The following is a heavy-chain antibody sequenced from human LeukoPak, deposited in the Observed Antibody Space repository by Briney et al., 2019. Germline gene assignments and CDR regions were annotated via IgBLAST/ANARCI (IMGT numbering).Heavy chain of an antibody. CDR3: ARGGPYYFDY. CDR1: RGSISSGGYY. V-gene: IGHV4-31*03. J-gene: IGHJ4*02. Sequence: SETLPLTCTVSRGSISSGGYYWSWLRQHPGKGLEWIGYIYYSGSTYYNPSLKSRVTMSVDSSKNQFSLKLSSVTAADTAVYYCARGGPYYFDYWGQGTLVTVSS. CDR2: IYYSGST. D-gene: IGHD3-16*01.